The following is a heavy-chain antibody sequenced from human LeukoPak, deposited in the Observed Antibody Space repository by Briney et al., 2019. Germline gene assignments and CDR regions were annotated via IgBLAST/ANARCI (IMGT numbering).Heavy chain of an antibody. CDR2: ISSSGSTI. V-gene: IGHV3-48*03. CDR1: GFTFSSYE. Sequence: GGSLRLSCAASGFTFSSYEMNWVRQAPGKGLEWVSYISSSGSTIYYADSVKGRFTISKDNAKNSLYLQMNSLRAEDTAVYYCARDPVAGTLYYYMDVWGKGTTVTISS. D-gene: IGHD6-19*01. CDR3: ARDPVAGTLYYYMDV. J-gene: IGHJ6*03.